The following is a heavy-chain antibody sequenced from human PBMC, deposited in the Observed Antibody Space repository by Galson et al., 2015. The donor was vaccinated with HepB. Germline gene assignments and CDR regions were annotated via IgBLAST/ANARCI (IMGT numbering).Heavy chain of an antibody. V-gene: IGHV3-21*01. D-gene: IGHD2-15*01. Sequence: SLRLSCAASGFTFSSYSMNWVRQAPGKGLEWVSSISSSSSYIYYADSVKGRFTISRDNAKNSLYLQMNSLRAEDTAVYYCARDQGECSGGSCYHYYYYGMDVWGQGTTVTVSS. CDR3: ARDQGECSGGSCYHYYYYGMDV. CDR1: GFTFSSYS. CDR2: ISSSSSYI. J-gene: IGHJ6*02.